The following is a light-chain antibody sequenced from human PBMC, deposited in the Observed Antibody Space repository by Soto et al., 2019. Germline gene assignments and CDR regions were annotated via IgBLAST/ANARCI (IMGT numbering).Light chain of an antibody. V-gene: IGLV2-11*01. CDR1: SSDVGGYNY. CDR3: CSYAGIYPYV. Sequence: QSVRAQPRSVSGSPGQSVTISCTGTSSDVGGYNYVSWYQLHPGKAPKLIIYDVSKRPSGVPDRFSGSKSGNTASLTISGLQAEDEAGYYCCSYAGIYPYVFGTGTKVTVL. J-gene: IGLJ1*01. CDR2: DVS.